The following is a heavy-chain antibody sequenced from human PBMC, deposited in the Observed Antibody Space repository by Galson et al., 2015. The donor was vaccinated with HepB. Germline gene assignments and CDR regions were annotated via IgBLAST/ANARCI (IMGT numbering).Heavy chain of an antibody. V-gene: IGHV1-8*01. Sequence: CKASGYTFSGYDMMWVRQATGQGLEWMGWVNPRSDYTGYAEKFQGRVIMTGDSSISTAYMELTSLTLEDTGVYYCVRGLDPDYWGQGTLVTVSS. CDR1: GYTFSGYD. CDR3: VRGLDPDY. CDR2: VNPRSDYT. J-gene: IGHJ4*02.